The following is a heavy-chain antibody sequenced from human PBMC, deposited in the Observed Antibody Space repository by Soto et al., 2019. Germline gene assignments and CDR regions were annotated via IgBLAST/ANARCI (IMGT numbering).Heavy chain of an antibody. CDR1: GYTFTGHY. J-gene: IGHJ1*01. V-gene: IGHV1-2*02. Sequence: ASVKVSCKASGYTFTGHYIHWVRQAPQQGPEWMGEIGPESGATRYAQKFRGRVTMTMDTSITTVYMELRNLSPDDTAVYYCGRGRSRQIRVFDWGQGTPVTVAS. CDR2: IGPESGAT. D-gene: IGHD3-16*01. CDR3: GRGRSRQIRVFD.